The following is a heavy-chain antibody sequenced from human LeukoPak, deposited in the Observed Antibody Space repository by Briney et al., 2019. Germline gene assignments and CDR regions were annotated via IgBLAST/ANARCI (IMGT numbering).Heavy chain of an antibody. CDR3: ARVGNGDFDY. D-gene: IGHD1-1*01. CDR2: LNHSGGT. V-gene: IGHV4-34*01. Sequence: PSETLSLTCAVYGGSFSDHFWSWIRQPPGTGLEWIGELNHSGGTNYNPSLRGRVTISVDTSKNQFSLNLNSVTAADTAVYYCARVGNGDFDYWGQGTPVTVSS. CDR1: GGSFSDHF. J-gene: IGHJ4*02.